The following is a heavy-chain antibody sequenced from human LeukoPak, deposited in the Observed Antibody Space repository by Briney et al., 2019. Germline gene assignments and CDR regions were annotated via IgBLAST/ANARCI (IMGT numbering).Heavy chain of an antibody. CDR3: ARSVTTWGRDY. D-gene: IGHD4-11*01. Sequence: PSETLSLTCTVSGGSISSSSYYWGWIRQPPGKGLEWIGSIYYSGSTYYNPSLKSRVTISVDTSKNQFSLKLSSVTAADTAVYYCARSVTTWGRDYWGQGTLVTVSS. CDR1: GGSISSSSYY. CDR2: IYYSGST. J-gene: IGHJ4*02. V-gene: IGHV4-39*01.